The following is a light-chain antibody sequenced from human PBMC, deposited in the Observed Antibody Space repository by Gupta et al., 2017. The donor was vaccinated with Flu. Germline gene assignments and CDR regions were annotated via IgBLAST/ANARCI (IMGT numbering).Light chain of an antibody. CDR1: QSVSNN. J-gene: IGKJ3*01. CDR2: GAS. V-gene: IGKV3-15*01. Sequence: FPATLSVSPGERAIRSCRASQSVSNNVEWYQQKPGQAPRLLIYGASYRAVEIPDRFSGSGSGTEFTLTSSSRQSEDFAVYYGEQDNNWHLFGHGTRVDIK. CDR3: EQDNNWHL.